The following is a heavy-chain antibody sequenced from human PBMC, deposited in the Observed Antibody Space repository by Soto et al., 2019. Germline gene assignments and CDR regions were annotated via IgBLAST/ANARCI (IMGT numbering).Heavy chain of an antibody. V-gene: IGHV3-23*01. J-gene: IGHJ3*02. CDR1: GFTFSDYW. Sequence: GGSLRLSCAASGFTFSDYWMSWVRQAPGQGLEWVSGISGSGESTYYADSVKGRFTISRDDSKNTVYLQLSSLRAEDTAVYYCAKDGGITMFRGRARGFDIWGPGTMVTVSS. CDR2: ISGSGEST. CDR3: AKDGGITMFRGRARGFDI. D-gene: IGHD3-10*02.